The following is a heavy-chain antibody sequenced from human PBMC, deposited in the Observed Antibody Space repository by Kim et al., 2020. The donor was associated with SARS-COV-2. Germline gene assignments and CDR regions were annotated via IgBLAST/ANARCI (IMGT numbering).Heavy chain of an antibody. CDR3: ARQKGPWYQQPIDY. Sequence: SETLSLTCTVSGGSVNSSSYYWGWIRQPPGKGLEWIGSFYYSGSTYYNPSLKGRVTISVDTSKNQFSLRLSSLTAAATAVYYCARQKGPWYQQPIDYWGQGTLVTVSS. J-gene: IGHJ4*02. D-gene: IGHD2-2*01. V-gene: IGHV4-39*01. CDR2: FYYSGST. CDR1: GGSVNSSSYY.